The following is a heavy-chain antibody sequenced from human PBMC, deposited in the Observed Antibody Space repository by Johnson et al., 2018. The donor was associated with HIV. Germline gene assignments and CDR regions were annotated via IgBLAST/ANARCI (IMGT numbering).Heavy chain of an antibody. D-gene: IGHD3-3*01. CDR3: ARGYNFWSGYHDAFDI. CDR1: GFTVSGNY. J-gene: IGHJ3*02. CDR2: IFSGGST. Sequence: VQLVESGGGLVQPGGSLRLSCAASGFTVSGNYMTWVRQAPGKGLEWVSVIFSGGSTYYAGFVKGRFTISRDNSKNTLYLQMNSLRAEDTAVYYCARGYNFWSGYHDAFDIWGQGTMVTVSS. V-gene: IGHV3-66*01.